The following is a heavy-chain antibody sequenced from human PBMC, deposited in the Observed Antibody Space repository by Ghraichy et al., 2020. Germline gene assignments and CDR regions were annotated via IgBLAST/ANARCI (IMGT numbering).Heavy chain of an antibody. D-gene: IGHD2-21*01. CDR3: ARGGGLVLGWF. Sequence: SETLSLTCTVSGGSISTSSYYWGWIRQPPGKGLEWIGSVYYSGSSHYNPSLKSRVTISVDTSKNQFYLNLSSVTAADTAVYYCARGGGLVLGWFWGQGTLVIVAS. CDR2: VYYSGSS. V-gene: IGHV4-39*01. CDR1: GGSISTSSYY. J-gene: IGHJ4*02.